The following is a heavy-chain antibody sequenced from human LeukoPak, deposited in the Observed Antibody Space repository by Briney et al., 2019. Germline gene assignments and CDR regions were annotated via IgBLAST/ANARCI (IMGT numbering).Heavy chain of an antibody. Sequence: PSETLSLTCTVSGGSITSGGYYWSWIRHHPGKGLEWIGYIYYSGSTHYNPSLKSRVTISVDTSKNQFSLKLGSVTAADTAVYYCARRFYSSSSFDYWGQGTLVTVSS. D-gene: IGHD6-6*01. CDR3: ARRFYSSSSFDY. CDR2: IYYSGST. V-gene: IGHV4-31*03. CDR1: GGSITSGGYY. J-gene: IGHJ4*02.